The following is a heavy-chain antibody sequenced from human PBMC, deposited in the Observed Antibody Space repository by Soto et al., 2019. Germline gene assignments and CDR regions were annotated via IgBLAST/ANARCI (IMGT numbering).Heavy chain of an antibody. V-gene: IGHV5-10-1*01. Sequence: PGESLKISCKGSGYSFTSYWISWVRQMPGKGLEWMGRIDPSDSYTNYSPSFQGHVTISADKSVSTAYLQWSSLKASDTAMYYCASTTLYSSSFWVYYYGMDVWGQGTTVTVSS. D-gene: IGHD6-13*01. CDR2: IDPSDSYT. CDR1: GYSFTSYW. CDR3: ASTTLYSSSFWVYYYGMDV. J-gene: IGHJ6*02.